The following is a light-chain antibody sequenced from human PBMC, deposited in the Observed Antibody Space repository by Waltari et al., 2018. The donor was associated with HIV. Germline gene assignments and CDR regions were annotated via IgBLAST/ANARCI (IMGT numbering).Light chain of an antibody. CDR3: QQYNNWPPEDT. CDR2: GAS. V-gene: IGKV3-15*01. CDR1: QSVTTN. J-gene: IGKJ2*01. Sequence: EIVLTQSPATLSVSPGESAILSCRASQSVTTNLAWYQQKPGQAPRLLIYGASTRATGIPARFSGSGSGTGFTLTISSLQSEDFAIYYCQQYNNWPPEDTFGQGTKLGIK.